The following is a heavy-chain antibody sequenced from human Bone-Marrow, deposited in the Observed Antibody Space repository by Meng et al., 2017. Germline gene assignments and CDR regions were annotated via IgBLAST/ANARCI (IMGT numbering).Heavy chain of an antibody. V-gene: IGHV2-70*20. CDR2: IDWDDEK. Sequence: SGPTLVKPTQTLTLTCTFSGFSLSTSGMCVNWVRQPPGKALEWLAVIDWDDEKYYSTSLKTRLTISKDTSENEVVLAMTNMDPVDTATYYCARSQMVRNYYYGMDVWGQGTTVTVSS. J-gene: IGHJ6*02. CDR3: ARSQMVRNYYYGMDV. CDR1: GFSLSTSGMC. D-gene: IGHD3-10*01.